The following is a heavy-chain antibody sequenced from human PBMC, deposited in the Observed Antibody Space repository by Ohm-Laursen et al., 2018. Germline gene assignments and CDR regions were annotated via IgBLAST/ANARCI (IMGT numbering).Heavy chain of an antibody. V-gene: IGHV3-33*01. CDR1: GFTFSSYG. CDR3: ASALSYFFDS. CDR2: IYSDGSYK. J-gene: IGHJ4*02. Sequence: SSLRLSCTASGFTFSSYGMHWVRQAPGKGLEWVAVIYSDGSYKNYADSVKGRFTISRDNSKNTLYLQMNSLRAEDTAVYYCASALSYFFDSWGQGTLVTVSS.